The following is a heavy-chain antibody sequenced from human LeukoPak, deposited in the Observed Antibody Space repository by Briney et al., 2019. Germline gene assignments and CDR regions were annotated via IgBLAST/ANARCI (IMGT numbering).Heavy chain of an antibody. V-gene: IGHV4-59*08. CDR2: IYYSWST. J-gene: IGHJ1*01. CDR3: ASQPLSIAAAVS. CDR1: VGSISSYY. D-gene: IGHD6-13*01. Sequence: PSETLSLTCTGSVGSISSYYWSWIWQPPGKGLEGIAYIYYSWSTNYNPSLKSRVTISVDTSKNQFSLKLSSVTAADTAVYYCASQPLSIAAAVSWGQGTLVTVSS.